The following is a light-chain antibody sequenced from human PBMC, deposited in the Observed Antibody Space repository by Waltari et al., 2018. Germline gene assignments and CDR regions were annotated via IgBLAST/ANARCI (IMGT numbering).Light chain of an antibody. J-gene: IGKJ1*01. CDR2: TVS. Sequence: DIQMTQSPSSVSASVGDRVTITCRASQDISNWLAWYQQKSGKVPKLLIHTVSTLQIGVPPRFSGSGSGTDFTLTISSLQPEDFATYFCQQASGLPWTFGQGTKVEIK. CDR1: QDISNW. CDR3: QQASGLPWT. V-gene: IGKV1-12*01.